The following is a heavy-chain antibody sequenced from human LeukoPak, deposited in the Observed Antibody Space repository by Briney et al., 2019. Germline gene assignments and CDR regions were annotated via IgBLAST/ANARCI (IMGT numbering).Heavy chain of an antibody. CDR3: AKEIRGYNYGYYYGMDV. CDR2: ISYDGSNK. CDR1: GFTFSTYA. V-gene: IGHV3-30*18. D-gene: IGHD5-18*01. Sequence: PGRSLSLSCAASGFTFSTYAMHWVRQAPGKGLEWVAVISYDGSNKYYADSVKGRLTISRDNSKNTLYLQMNSLRAEDTAVYYCAKEIRGYNYGYYYGMDVWGQGTTVTVSS. J-gene: IGHJ6*02.